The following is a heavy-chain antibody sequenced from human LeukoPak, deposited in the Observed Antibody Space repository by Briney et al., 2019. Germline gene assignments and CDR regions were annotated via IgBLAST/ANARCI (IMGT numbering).Heavy chain of an antibody. J-gene: IGHJ4*02. V-gene: IGHV3-23*01. CDR2: ISGSGGST. D-gene: IGHD3-9*01. CDR1: GFTFSSYA. CDR3: AKSEYYDILTGDY. Sequence: PGGSLRLSCAASGFTFSSYAMSWVRQAPGKGLEWVSAISGSGGSTYYADSVKGRFTISRDNSKNTLYLQMNSLRAEDTAVYHCAKSEYYDILTGDYWGQGTLVTVSS.